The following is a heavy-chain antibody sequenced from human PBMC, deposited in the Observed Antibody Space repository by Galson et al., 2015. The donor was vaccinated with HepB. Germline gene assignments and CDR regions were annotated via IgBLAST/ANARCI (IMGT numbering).Heavy chain of an antibody. CDR3: AKIFSGTMVRGTFDY. V-gene: IGHV3-23*01. J-gene: IGHJ4*02. Sequence: SLRLSCAASGFTFSSYAMSWVRQAPGKGLEWVSAISGSGGSTYYADSVKGRFTISRDNSKNTLYLQMNSLRAEDTAVYYCAKIFSGTMVRGTFDYWGQGTLVTVSS. CDR2: ISGSGGST. D-gene: IGHD3-10*01. CDR1: GFTFSSYA.